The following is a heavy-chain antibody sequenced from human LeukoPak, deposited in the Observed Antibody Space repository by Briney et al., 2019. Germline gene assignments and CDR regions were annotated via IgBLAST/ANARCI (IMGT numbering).Heavy chain of an antibody. V-gene: IGHV3-7*01. D-gene: IGHD3-22*01. CDR1: GFTFSLYW. CDR2: IKQDGSEK. CDR3: ARDGDTSGYTD. J-gene: IGHJ4*02. Sequence: EGSLRLSCEASGFTFSLYWMSWVRQAPGKGLEWVANIKQDGSEKYYVDSVKGRFTISRDNAKNSLYLQMNSLRADDTAVYYCARDGDTSGYTDWGPGTLVNVSS.